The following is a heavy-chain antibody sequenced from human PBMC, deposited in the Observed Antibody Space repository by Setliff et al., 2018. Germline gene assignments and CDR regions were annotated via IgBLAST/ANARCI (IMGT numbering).Heavy chain of an antibody. D-gene: IGHD6-6*01. CDR2: IYQSGTT. V-gene: IGHV4-4*02. CDR3: ARGRNVAARLLDS. CDR1: GESIRSNNW. Sequence: SETLSLTCTVSGESIRSNNWWNWVRQPPGKGLEWIGDIYQSGTTNYNPSLKSRVTISADTSKNQFSLKVTSVTAADTGIYYCARGRNVAARLLDSWGQGARVTVSS. J-gene: IGHJ4*02.